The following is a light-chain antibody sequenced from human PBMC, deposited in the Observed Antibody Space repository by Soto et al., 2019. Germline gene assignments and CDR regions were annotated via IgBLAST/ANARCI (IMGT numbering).Light chain of an antibody. CDR2: DAS. Sequence: DIQMTQSPSTLSASVGDRVTITCRASQSVTNWLAWYQQKPGKTPKLLIYDASSLESGVPSRFSGSGSGTEFTLTISSLQPDDFATYYCQQYNSYSAFGEGTKGEIK. J-gene: IGKJ1*01. CDR3: QQYNSYSA. CDR1: QSVTNW. V-gene: IGKV1-5*01.